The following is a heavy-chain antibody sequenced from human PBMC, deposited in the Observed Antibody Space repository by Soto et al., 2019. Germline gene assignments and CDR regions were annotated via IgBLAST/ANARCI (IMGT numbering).Heavy chain of an antibody. CDR2: ISYDGSDK. J-gene: IGHJ4*02. D-gene: IGHD3-22*01. V-gene: IGHV3-30-3*01. Sequence: GGSLRLSCAASGFSFSSYAMHWVRQAPGKGLEWVALISYDGSDKDYADSVKGRFTISRDNSRNTLFLQMNSLRAEDTAVYYCARDYYKYYDSSGYYRSPAYWGQGTLVTVSS. CDR3: ARDYYKYYDSSGYYRSPAY. CDR1: GFSFSSYA.